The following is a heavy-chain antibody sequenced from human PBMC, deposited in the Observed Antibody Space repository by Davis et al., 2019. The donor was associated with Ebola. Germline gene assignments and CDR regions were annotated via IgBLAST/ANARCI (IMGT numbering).Heavy chain of an antibody. D-gene: IGHD6-6*01. CDR1: GFTFSSYD. V-gene: IGHV3-13*01. CDR3: ARSSIAARPGYYYGMDV. Sequence: GESLKISCAASGFTFSSYDMHWVRQATGKGLKWVSAIGTAGDTYYPGSVKGRFTISRDNAKNSLYLQMNNLRAEDTAVYYCARSSIAARPGYYYGMDVWGQGTTVTVSS. J-gene: IGHJ6*02. CDR2: IGTAGDT.